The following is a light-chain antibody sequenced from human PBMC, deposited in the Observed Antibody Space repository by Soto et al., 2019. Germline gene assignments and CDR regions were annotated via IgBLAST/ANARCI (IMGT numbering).Light chain of an antibody. Sequence: QSVLTQPPSVSGCLGQSVTLSCTGTNHDVGANNFGSWYQQHPGKAPKLIISHVTERPPGVPARFSGSMSGNTASLTVSGLQPEDEADYYCTAYSGTSNWGLFGTGTKVTVL. CDR3: TAYSGTSNWGL. J-gene: IGLJ1*01. CDR2: HVT. CDR1: NHDVGANNF. V-gene: IGLV2-8*01.